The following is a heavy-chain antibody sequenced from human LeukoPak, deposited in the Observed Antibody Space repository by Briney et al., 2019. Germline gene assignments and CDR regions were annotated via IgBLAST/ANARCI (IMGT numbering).Heavy chain of an antibody. Sequence: ASVKVSCKASGYTFTSYGISWVRQAPGQGLEWMGWISAYNGNTNYAQKLQGRVTMTTDTSTSTAYMELRSLRSDDTAVYYCARDVSLTLYPDFRGISEWLSTNYYYYMDVWGKGTTVTVSS. J-gene: IGHJ6*03. CDR3: ARDVSLTLYPDFRGISEWLSTNYYYYMDV. V-gene: IGHV1-18*01. CDR1: GYTFTSYG. D-gene: IGHD3-3*01. CDR2: ISAYNGNT.